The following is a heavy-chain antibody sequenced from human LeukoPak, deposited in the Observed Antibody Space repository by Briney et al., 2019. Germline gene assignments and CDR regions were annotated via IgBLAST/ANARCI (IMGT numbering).Heavy chain of an antibody. D-gene: IGHD6-19*01. CDR2: INHSGST. Sequence: PSETLSLTCTVYGGSFSGYYWSWIRQPPGKGLEWIGEINHSGSTNYNPSLKSRVTISVDTSKNQFSLKLSSVTAADTAVYYCARGLAGWRGYYYMDVWGKGTTVTVSS. CDR1: GGSFSGYY. CDR3: ARGLAGWRGYYYMDV. V-gene: IGHV4-34*01. J-gene: IGHJ6*03.